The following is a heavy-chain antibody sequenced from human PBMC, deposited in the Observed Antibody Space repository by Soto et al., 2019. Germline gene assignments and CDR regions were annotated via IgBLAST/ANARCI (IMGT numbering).Heavy chain of an antibody. CDR3: ARMKIPAALIAFDY. J-gene: IGHJ4*02. V-gene: IGHV4-34*02. CDR1: GGSFSGYY. CDR2: VDHTGST. D-gene: IGHD2-2*01. Sequence: QVQLQQWGAGLLKPSETLSLTCIVYGGSFSGYYWNWIRQSPGKGLEWIGEVDHTGSTNYNPSRKSRVTISVDTSKNQFSLNLSSVTAADTAVYYCARMKIPAALIAFDYWGQGTVVTVSS.